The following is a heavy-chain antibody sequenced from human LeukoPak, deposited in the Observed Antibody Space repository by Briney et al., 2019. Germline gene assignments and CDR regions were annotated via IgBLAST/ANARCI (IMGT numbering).Heavy chain of an antibody. J-gene: IGHJ2*01. Sequence: SGGSLRLSCAASGFTLSDYWMNWVRQAPGKGPVWVSHISPDGRNIAYADSVKGRFTTSRDDAKNSLYLHMNSLRVEDTAIYYCARKTDRLGAVGRDRYFDLWGRGTLITVSS. CDR1: GFTLSDYW. CDR2: ISPDGRNI. V-gene: IGHV3-74*01. CDR3: ARKTDRLGAVGRDRYFDL. D-gene: IGHD6-13*01.